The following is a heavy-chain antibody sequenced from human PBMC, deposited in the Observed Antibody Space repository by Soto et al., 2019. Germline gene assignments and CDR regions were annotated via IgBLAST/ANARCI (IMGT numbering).Heavy chain of an antibody. CDR3: ARDPSSSWYGIDY. CDR1: GFTFSSYS. J-gene: IGHJ4*02. V-gene: IGHV3-21*01. CDR2: ISSSSSYI. Sequence: EVQLVESGGGLVKPGGSLRLSCAASGFTFSSYSMNWVRQAPGKGLEWVSSISSSSSYIYYADSVKGRFIISRDNAKNSLYLQMNSLRAEDTAVYYCARDPSSSWYGIDYWGQGTLVTVSS. D-gene: IGHD6-13*01.